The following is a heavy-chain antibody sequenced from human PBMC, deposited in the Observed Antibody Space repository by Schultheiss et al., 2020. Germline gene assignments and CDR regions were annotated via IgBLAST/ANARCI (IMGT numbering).Heavy chain of an antibody. CDR1: GFTFDDYA. Sequence: GGSLRLSCAASGFTFDDYAMHWVRQAPGKGLEWVSGISWNSGSIGYADSVKGRFTISRDNAKNSLYLQMNSLRAEDTALYYCAKGLHLGELSLWADWGQGTLVTGYS. D-gene: IGHD3-16*02. V-gene: IGHV3-9*01. CDR2: ISWNSGSI. J-gene: IGHJ4*02. CDR3: AKGLHLGELSLWAD.